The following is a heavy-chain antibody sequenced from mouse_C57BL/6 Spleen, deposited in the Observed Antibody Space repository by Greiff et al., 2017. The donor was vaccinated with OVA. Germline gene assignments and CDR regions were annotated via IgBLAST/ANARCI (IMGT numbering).Heavy chain of an antibody. Sequence: QVQLQQPGAELVMPGASVKLSCKASGYTFTSYWMHWVKQRPGQGLEWIGEIDPSDSYTNYNQKFKGKSTLTVDKSSSTAYMQLSSLTSEDSAVYYCARGDGYYAWFAYWGQGTLVTVSA. CDR3: ARGDGYYAWFAY. V-gene: IGHV1-69*01. CDR2: IDPSDSYT. CDR1: GYTFTSYW. J-gene: IGHJ3*01. D-gene: IGHD2-3*01.